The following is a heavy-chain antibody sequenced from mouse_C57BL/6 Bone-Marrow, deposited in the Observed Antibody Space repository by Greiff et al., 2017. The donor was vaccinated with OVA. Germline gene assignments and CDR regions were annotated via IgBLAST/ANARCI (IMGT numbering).Heavy chain of an antibody. J-gene: IGHJ2*01. D-gene: IGHD2-4*01. CDR2: IDPAHGNT. V-gene: IGHV14-3*01. CDR1: GCNIKNTY. CDR3: AALYDYGY. Sequence: EVQLQQSVAELVRPGASVKLSCTASGCNIKNTYMHWVKQRPEQGLEWIGRIDPAHGNTKYAPKFKGKATITVDTSSNTAYLQLSSLTSEDSAIYYCAALYDYGYWGQGTTLTASS.